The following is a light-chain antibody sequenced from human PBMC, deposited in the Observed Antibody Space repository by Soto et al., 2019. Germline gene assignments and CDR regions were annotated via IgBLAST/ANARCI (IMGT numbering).Light chain of an antibody. CDR2: GAS. Sequence: IVLTQCRGTLSLSPGKRTTLSCRASQSISRYLSWYQHKPGQCPRLLIYGASSRDTGTPDRFSGSGSGTDLTPTINRLEPEDFALYYCQQYGSSPPTFGQGTKV. J-gene: IGKJ1*01. V-gene: IGKV3-20*01. CDR1: QSISRY. CDR3: QQYGSSPPT.